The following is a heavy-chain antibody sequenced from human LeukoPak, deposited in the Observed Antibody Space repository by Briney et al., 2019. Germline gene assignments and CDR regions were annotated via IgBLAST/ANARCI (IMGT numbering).Heavy chain of an antibody. V-gene: IGHV3-23*01. CDR2: ISGSGGST. J-gene: IGHJ4*02. CDR3: AKDISYSVGNYFDY. Sequence: AGGSLRLSCAASGFTFSSYAMSWVRQAPGKGLEWVSAISGSGGSTYYADSVKGRFTISRDNSKNTLYLQMNSLRAEDTALYYCAKDISYSVGNYFDYWGQGTLVTVSS. CDR1: GFTFSSYA. D-gene: IGHD2-21*01.